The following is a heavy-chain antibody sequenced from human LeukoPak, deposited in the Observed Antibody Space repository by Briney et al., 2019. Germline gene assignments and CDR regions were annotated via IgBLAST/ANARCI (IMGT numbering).Heavy chain of an antibody. Sequence: GGSLRLSCAASGFTFSTYWMHWVRQAPGKGLEWVSYISGGDSTIYYADSVKGRFTISRDNAKNSLYLQMNSLRAEDTAVYYCARDTPPSYYHYMDVWGKGTTVTVSS. J-gene: IGHJ6*03. V-gene: IGHV3-48*04. CDR3: ARDTPPSYYHYMDV. CDR2: ISGGDSTI. CDR1: GFTFSTYW.